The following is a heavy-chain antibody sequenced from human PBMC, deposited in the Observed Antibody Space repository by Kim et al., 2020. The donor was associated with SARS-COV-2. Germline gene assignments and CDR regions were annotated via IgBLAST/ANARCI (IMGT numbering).Heavy chain of an antibody. D-gene: IGHD5-18*01. V-gene: IGHV3-53*01. CDR3: ARSSGYTYGLPDDAFDI. CDR2: ISSGGVT. CDR1: GFTVRDSY. J-gene: IGHJ3*02. Sequence: GGSLRLSCAASGFTVRDSYMNWIRQAPGKGLEWVSLISSGGVTKYAESVKGRFSVSRDTSRNTVSLQIDNLRADDTALYHCARSSGYTYGLPDDAFDIWGQGTMVTVSS.